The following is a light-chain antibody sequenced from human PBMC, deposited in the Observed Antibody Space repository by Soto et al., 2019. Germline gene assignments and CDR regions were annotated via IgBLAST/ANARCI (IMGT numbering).Light chain of an antibody. V-gene: IGKV3-15*01. J-gene: IGKJ1*01. CDR1: QSVSSN. CDR2: GAS. CDR3: QLYNNWPVT. Sequence: EIVMTQSPATLSVTPEERATLSCRASQSVSSNLAWYQQKPGQAPRLLIYGASTRATGIPARFSGSGSGTEFTLTISSLQSEDFAVYYCQLYNNWPVTFGQGTKVEIK.